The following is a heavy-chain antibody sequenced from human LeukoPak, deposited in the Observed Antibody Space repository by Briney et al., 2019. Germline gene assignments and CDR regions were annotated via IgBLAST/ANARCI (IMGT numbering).Heavy chain of an antibody. CDR1: GLTFSRDW. Sequence: GGSLRLSCEASGLTFSRDWMGRVRQAPGKGLEWVANIRQDGGETYYGDSVKGRFIISRDNAKNSLFLQMNRLRAEDTAVYYCATYSSLNTREFQYWGQGTLVTVSP. CDR2: IRQDGGET. J-gene: IGHJ1*01. CDR3: ATYSSLNTREFQY. V-gene: IGHV3-7*01. D-gene: IGHD3-22*01.